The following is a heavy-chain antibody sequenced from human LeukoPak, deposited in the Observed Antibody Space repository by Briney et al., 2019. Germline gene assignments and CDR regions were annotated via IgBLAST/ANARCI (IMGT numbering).Heavy chain of an antibody. V-gene: IGHV1-46*01. Sequence: ASVKVSCKASGYTFTSYYMHWVRQAPGQGLEWMGIINPSGGSTSYAQKFQGRVTMTRDTSTSTVYMELSSLRSEDTAVYYCARDLLRYFDWLLIYYYYGMDVRGQGTTVTVSS. D-gene: IGHD3-9*01. CDR2: INPSGGST. J-gene: IGHJ6*02. CDR3: ARDLLRYFDWLLIYYYYGMDV. CDR1: GYTFTSYY.